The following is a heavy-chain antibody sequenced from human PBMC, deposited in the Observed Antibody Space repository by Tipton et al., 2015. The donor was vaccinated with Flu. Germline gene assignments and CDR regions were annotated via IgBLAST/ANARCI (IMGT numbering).Heavy chain of an antibody. D-gene: IGHD4-11*01. J-gene: IGHJ1*01. CDR2: ISYDGSNK. Sequence: SLRLSCAASGFTFSSYGMHWVRQAPGKGLEWVAVISYDGSNKYYADSVKGRFTISRDNSKNTLYLQMNSLRAEDTAAYYCAKDLQYDEYFQHWGQGTLVTVSS. CDR1: GFTFSSYG. V-gene: IGHV3-30*18. CDR3: AKDLQYDEYFQH.